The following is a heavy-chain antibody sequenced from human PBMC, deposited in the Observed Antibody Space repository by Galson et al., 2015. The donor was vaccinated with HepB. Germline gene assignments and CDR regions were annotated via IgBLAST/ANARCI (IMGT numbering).Heavy chain of an antibody. J-gene: IGHJ5*02. V-gene: IGHV1-8*01. CDR3: VRDTTPGGDRGGWFDP. D-gene: IGHD2-21*02. CDR1: GYTFTSYD. Sequence: SVKVSCKASGYTFTSYDINWVRQATGQGLEWMGWMNPNSGNTGYAQKFQGRVTMTRNTSISTAYMELSSLRSEDTAVYYCVRDTTPGGDRGGWFDPWGQGTLVTVSS. CDR2: MNPNSGNT.